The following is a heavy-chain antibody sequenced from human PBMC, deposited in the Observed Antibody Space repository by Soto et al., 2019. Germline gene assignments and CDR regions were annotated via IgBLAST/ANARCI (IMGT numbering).Heavy chain of an antibody. CDR1: RFTSSNTW. CDR3: ATFTDY. Sequence: GGFLRLSCAASRFTSSNTWMNWVRQAPGKGLEWVSWISASGGTIYYADSVKGRFTISRDNAKNSLYLQMNSLRAEDTAVYYCATFTDYWSQGALVTVSS. V-gene: IGHV3-48*03. CDR2: ISASGGTI. J-gene: IGHJ4*02.